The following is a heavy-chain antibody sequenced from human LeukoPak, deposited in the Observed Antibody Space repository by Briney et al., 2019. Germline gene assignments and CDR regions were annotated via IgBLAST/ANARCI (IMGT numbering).Heavy chain of an antibody. CDR2: IPYDGSNK. CDR3: ATAYGSGSYYFPFDY. V-gene: IGHV3-30-3*01. D-gene: IGHD3-10*01. J-gene: IGHJ4*02. CDR1: GFTFSSCA. Sequence: GGSLRLSCAASGFTFSSCAMHWVRQAPGKGLEWVAVIPYDGSNKYYADSVKGRFTISRDNSKNTLYLQMNSLRAEDTAVYYCATAYGSGSYYFPFDYWGQGTLVTVSS.